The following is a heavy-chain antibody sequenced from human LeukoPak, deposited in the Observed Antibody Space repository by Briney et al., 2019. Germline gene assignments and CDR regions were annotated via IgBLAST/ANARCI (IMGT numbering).Heavy chain of an antibody. CDR1: GFTFSSYA. CDR3: ARDSGVSFDY. V-gene: IGHV3-30-3*01. CDR2: ISYDGSNK. D-gene: IGHD3-10*01. Sequence: GGSLRLSCAASGFTFSSYAMHWVRQAPGKGLEWVAVISYDGSNKYYADSVKGRFTISRDNSENTLYLQMNSLRAEDTAVYYCARDSGVSFDYWGQGTLVTVSS. J-gene: IGHJ4*02.